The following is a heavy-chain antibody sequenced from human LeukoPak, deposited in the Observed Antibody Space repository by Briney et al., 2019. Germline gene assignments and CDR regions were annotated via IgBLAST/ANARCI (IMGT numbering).Heavy chain of an antibody. V-gene: IGHV3-30*03. CDR1: EFTFSSYG. CDR2: ITYEGSNK. CDR3: AREGKDYDSSTTQYYFDY. Sequence: GGSLRLSCAASEFTFSSYGMHWVRQAPGKGLEWVAIITYEGSNKYYADSVKGRFTISRDNAKNSLYLQMNSLRAEDTAVYYCAREGKDYDSSTTQYYFDYWGQGTLVTVSS. J-gene: IGHJ4*02. D-gene: IGHD3-22*01.